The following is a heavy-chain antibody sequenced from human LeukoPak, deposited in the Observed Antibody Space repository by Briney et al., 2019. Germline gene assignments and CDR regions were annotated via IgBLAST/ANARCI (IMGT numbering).Heavy chain of an antibody. Sequence: ASVKVSCKASGYTFTGYYMHWVRQAPGQGLEWMGWINPNSGGTNYAQKFQGRVTMTRDTSISTAYMELSRLRSDDTAVYYCARSRRIAVAGTPTYNWFDPWGQGTLVTVSS. CDR1: GYTFTGYY. CDR2: INPNSGGT. CDR3: ARSRRIAVAGTPTYNWFDP. V-gene: IGHV1-2*02. J-gene: IGHJ5*02. D-gene: IGHD6-19*01.